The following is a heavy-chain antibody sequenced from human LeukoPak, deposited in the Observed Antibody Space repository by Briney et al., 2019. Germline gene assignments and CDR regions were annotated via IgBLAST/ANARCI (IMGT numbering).Heavy chain of an antibody. CDR3: AKGGGRDYYDSSGYTPH. CDR2: IRYDGNNK. V-gene: IGHV3-30*02. D-gene: IGHD3-22*01. J-gene: IGHJ4*02. CDR1: GFTFSRYG. Sequence: GGSLRLSCAASGFTFSRYGMHWVGQAPGKGQEWVAFIRYDGNNKQYAESVKGRFTISRDNSKNTLYLQMNSLRADDTAVYYCAKGGGRDYYDSSGYTPHWGQGTLVTVSS.